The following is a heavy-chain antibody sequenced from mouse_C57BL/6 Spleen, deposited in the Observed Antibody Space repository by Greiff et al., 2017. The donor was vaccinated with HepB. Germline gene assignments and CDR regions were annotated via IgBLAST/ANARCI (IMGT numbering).Heavy chain of an antibody. J-gene: IGHJ3*01. CDR3: ANMVTTSWFAY. D-gene: IGHD2-2*01. V-gene: IGHV1-67*01. CDR1: GYTFTDYA. Sequence: VKLQESGPELVRPGVSVKISCKGSGYTFTDYAMHWVKQSHAKSLEWIGVISTYYGDANYNQKFKDKATMTVDKPSSTAYMELARLTSEDSAVYYCANMVTTSWFAYWGQGTLVTVSA. CDR2: ISTYYGDA.